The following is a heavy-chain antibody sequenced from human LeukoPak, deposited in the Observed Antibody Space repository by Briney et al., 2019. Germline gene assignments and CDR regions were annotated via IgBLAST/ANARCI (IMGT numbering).Heavy chain of an antibody. V-gene: IGHV3-48*01. CDR2: ISSSSSTI. CDR1: GFTFSNFG. D-gene: IGHD5/OR15-5a*01. Sequence: GGSLRLSCAASGFTFSNFGMNWVRQAPGKGLEWVSYISSSSSTIYYADSVKGRFTISRDNARNSLSLQMNSLRAEDTAVYYCAGSVFDYWGQGTLVTVSS. J-gene: IGHJ4*02. CDR3: AGSVFDY.